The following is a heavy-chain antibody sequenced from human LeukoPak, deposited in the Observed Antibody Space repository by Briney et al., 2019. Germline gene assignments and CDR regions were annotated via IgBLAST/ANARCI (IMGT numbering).Heavy chain of an antibody. V-gene: IGHV1-2*02. Sequence: ASVKVSCKASGYTFTGYYMHWVRQAPGQGLAWMGWINPNSGATNYTQNFQGRVTMTRDTSISTAYMELSRLRSDDTAVYYCARITDLTIFGVVLISGFFDCWDQGTLVTVSS. D-gene: IGHD3-3*01. CDR3: ARITDLTIFGVVLISGFFDC. CDR1: GYTFTGYY. J-gene: IGHJ4*02. CDR2: INPNSGAT.